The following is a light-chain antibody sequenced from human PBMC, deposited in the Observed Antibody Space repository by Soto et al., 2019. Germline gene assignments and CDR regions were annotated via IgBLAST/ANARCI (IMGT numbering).Light chain of an antibody. V-gene: IGLV1-44*01. Sequence: QSVLTQPPSASGTPGQRVTFSCSGSNSNIGSNTVNWYQQFPGTAPKLLIYSNNQRPSGVPDRFSGSKSGTSASLAISGLQAEDEADYYCATWDASVSGWVFGGGTKLTVL. J-gene: IGLJ3*02. CDR2: SNN. CDR1: NSNIGSNT. CDR3: ATWDASVSGWV.